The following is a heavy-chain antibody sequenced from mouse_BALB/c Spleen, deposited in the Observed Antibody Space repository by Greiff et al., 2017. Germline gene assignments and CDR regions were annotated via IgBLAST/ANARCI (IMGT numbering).Heavy chain of an antibody. CDR1: GFTFSSYG. J-gene: IGHJ4*01. CDR2: ISSGGSYT. Sequence: EVHLVESGGDLVKPGGSLKLSCAASGFTFSSYGMSWVRQTPDKRLEWVATISSGGSYTYYPDSVKGRFTISRDNAKNTLYLQMSSLKSEDTAMYYCARHVALNSGAMDYWGQGTSVTVSS. CDR3: ARHVALNSGAMDY. V-gene: IGHV5-6*01.